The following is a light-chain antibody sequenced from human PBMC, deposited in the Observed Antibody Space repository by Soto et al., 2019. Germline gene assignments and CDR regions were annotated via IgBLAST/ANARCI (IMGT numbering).Light chain of an antibody. CDR3: QGSRNWFS. CDR1: QSVSGF. Sequence: LTQSLDSLSMSPGEPSTRSCRASQSVSGFLAWYQQKRGQAPRLLIYDASKRATGIPARFIGRGSGTDFALTFSSLEPEDSPVYYCQGSRNWFSFGQGTRLEIK. V-gene: IGKV3-11*01. J-gene: IGKJ5*01. CDR2: DAS.